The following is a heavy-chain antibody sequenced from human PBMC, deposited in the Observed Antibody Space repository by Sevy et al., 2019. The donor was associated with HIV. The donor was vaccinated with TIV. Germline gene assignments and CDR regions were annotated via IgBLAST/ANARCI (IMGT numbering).Heavy chain of an antibody. V-gene: IGHV3-30*04. D-gene: IGHD2-15*01. CDR2: ISYDGSNK. CDR3: ARDQGAVVIVAATLFEY. CDR1: GFTFSSYA. Sequence: GGSLRLSCAASGFTFSSYAMHWVRQAPGKGLEWVAVISYDGSNKYYADSVKGRFTISRYNSKNTLYLEMNSLRTEDTAVYYCARDQGAVVIVAATLFEYWGQGTLVTVSS. J-gene: IGHJ4*02.